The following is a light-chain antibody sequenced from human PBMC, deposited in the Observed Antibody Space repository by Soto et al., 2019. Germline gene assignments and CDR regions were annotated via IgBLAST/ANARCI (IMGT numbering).Light chain of an antibody. CDR3: QQYHHSPWT. CDR2: KAS. J-gene: IGKJ1*01. Sequence: DIQMTQSPSTLSTSVGDRVTITCRASQSLNSWLAWYQQKPGKAPKLLIYKASTLESGVPSRFSGSGSGTEFTLTSSSLQPDDFATYYCQQYHHSPWTFGQGTKVEIK. V-gene: IGKV1-5*03. CDR1: QSLNSW.